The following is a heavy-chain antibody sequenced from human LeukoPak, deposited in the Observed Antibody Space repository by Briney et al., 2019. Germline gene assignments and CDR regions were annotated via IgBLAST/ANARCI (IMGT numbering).Heavy chain of an antibody. CDR2: ISYDGSNK. CDR1: GFTFSSYG. Sequence: GGSLRLSCAASGFTFSSYGMHWVRQAPGKGLEWVAVISYDGSNKYYTDSVKGRFTVSRDNSKNTVYLQMNSLRGEDTAVYFCVEGGAPSYYDGSGDAYFDYWGRGTLVTVSS. D-gene: IGHD3-22*01. V-gene: IGHV3-30*18. J-gene: IGHJ4*02. CDR3: VEGGAPSYYDGSGDAYFDY.